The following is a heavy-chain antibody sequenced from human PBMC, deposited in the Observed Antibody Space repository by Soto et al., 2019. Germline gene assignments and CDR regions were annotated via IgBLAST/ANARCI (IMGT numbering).Heavy chain of an antibody. CDR1: GGSVTNTSYH. V-gene: IGHV3-23*01. D-gene: IGHD3-22*01. CDR3: AKARPSGGYYYVEAFDI. Sequence: ETLSLTCKVSGGSVTNTSYHWGWLRQAPGKGLEWVSVISDSGISTYYADSIKGRFDISRDNSKNTLYVQMNSLRAEDTAVYYCAKARPSGGYYYVEAFDIWGQGTKVTVSS. J-gene: IGHJ3*02. CDR2: ISDSGIST.